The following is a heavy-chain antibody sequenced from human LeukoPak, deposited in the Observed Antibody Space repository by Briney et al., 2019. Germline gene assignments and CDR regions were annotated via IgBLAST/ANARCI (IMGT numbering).Heavy chain of an antibody. CDR2: IYSGGST. V-gene: IGHV3-53*01. D-gene: IGHD5-18*01. J-gene: IGHJ4*02. CDR1: GFTVSSNY. Sequence: PGRSLRLSCAASGFTVSSNYMSWVRQAPGKGLEWVSVIYSGGSTYYADSVKGRFTISRDNSKNTLYLQMNSLRAEDTAVYYCARGEGYSSFDYWGQGTLVTVSS. CDR3: ARGEGYSSFDY.